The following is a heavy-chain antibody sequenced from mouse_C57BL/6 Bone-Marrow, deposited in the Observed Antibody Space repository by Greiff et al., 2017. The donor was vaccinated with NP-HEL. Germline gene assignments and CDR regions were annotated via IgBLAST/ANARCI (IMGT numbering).Heavy chain of an antibody. CDR3: ARGAPAY. CDR2: LDPADSYT. CDR1: GYTFTSYW. J-gene: IGHJ2*01. V-gene: IGHV1-69*01. Sequence: QVQLQQSGAELVMPGASVKLSCKASGYTFTSYWMHWVKQRPGQGLEWIGELDPADSYTNYNQKFKGKATLTADKSSSTAYMQLSSLTSENSAVYYCARGAPAYWGQGTTLTVSS.